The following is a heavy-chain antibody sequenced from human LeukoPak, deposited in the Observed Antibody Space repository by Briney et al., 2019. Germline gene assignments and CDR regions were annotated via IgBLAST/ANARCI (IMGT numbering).Heavy chain of an antibody. CDR2: ISYDGSNK. CDR1: GFTFSSYG. J-gene: IGHJ4*02. V-gene: IGHV3-30*18. D-gene: IGHD2-2*01. Sequence: GGSLRLSCAASGFTFSSYGMHWVRQAPGKGLEWVAVISYDGSNKYYADSVKGRFTISRDNSKNTLYLQMNSLRAEDTAVYYCAEDHRIVAVPAFYYWGQGTLVTVSS. CDR3: AEDHRIVAVPAFYY.